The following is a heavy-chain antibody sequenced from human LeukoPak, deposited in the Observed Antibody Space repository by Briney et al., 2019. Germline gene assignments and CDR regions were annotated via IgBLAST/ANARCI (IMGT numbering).Heavy chain of an antibody. CDR3: ARDPCSRSSCPLRY. V-gene: IGHV4-34*01. CDR1: GGSLSGHY. CDR2: INHSGTT. Sequence: SETLSLTCAVSGGSLSGHYCNWIRQPPGKGLEWTGEINHSGTTNYEPSLRGRVAISVDTSNNQCSLRLTTVTAADTAVYYCARDPCSRSSCPLRYWGQGTQVTVSS. D-gene: IGHD6-13*01. J-gene: IGHJ4*02.